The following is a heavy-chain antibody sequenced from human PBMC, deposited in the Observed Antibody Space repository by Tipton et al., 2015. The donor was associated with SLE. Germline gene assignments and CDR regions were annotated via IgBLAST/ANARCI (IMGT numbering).Heavy chain of an antibody. V-gene: IGHV4-34*01. J-gene: IGHJ3*02. CDR3: ARRGGEIRDYDFWSGRDGAFDI. CDR1: GGSFSGYY. D-gene: IGHD3-3*01. Sequence: TLSLTCAVYGGSFSGYYWSWIRQPPGKGLEWIGEINHSGSTNYNPSLKSRVTISVDTSKNQFSLKLSSVTAADTAVYYCARRGGEIRDYDFWSGRDGAFDIWGQGTMVTVSS. CDR2: INHSGST.